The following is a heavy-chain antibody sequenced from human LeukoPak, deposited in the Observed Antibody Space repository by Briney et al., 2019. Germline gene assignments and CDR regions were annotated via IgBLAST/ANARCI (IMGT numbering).Heavy chain of an antibody. D-gene: IGHD3-10*01. J-gene: IGHJ6*03. Sequence: PSETLSLTCAVYGGSFSGYYWSWIRQPPGKGLEWIGEINHSGSTNYNPSLKSRVTISVDTSKNQFSLKLSSVTAADTAVYYCARGRVLYGSGSYHYYYYYMDVWGKGTTVTVSS. V-gene: IGHV4-34*01. CDR2: INHSGST. CDR1: GGSFSGYY. CDR3: ARGRVLYGSGSYHYYYYYMDV.